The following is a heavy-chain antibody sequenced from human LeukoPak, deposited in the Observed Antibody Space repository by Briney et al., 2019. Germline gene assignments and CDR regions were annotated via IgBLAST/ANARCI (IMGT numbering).Heavy chain of an antibody. CDR1: GFTFSKSW. CDR3: AKLGYSSSWYSTTFNYYDSSGYYYGFDY. Sequence: GGSLRLSCAVSGFTFSKSWMSWLRQAPGKGLEWVAVISYDGSNKYYADSVKGRFTISRDNSKNTLYLQMNSLRAEDTAVYYCAKLGYSSSWYSTTFNYYDSSGYYYGFDYWGQGTLVTVSS. J-gene: IGHJ4*02. D-gene: IGHD3-22*01. V-gene: IGHV3-30*18. CDR2: ISYDGSNK.